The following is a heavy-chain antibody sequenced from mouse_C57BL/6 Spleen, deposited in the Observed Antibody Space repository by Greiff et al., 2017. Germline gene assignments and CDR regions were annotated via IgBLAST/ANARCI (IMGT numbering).Heavy chain of an antibody. D-gene: IGHD2-4*01. CDR3: ARDYDYDGPYYYARDY. V-gene: IGHV5-4*01. CDR2: ISDGGSYT. Sequence: EVKLVESGGGLVKPGGSLKLSCAASGFTFSSYAMSWVRQTPEKRLEWVATISDGGSYTYSPDNVKGRFTISRDNAKNNLYLQRSHLKSEDTAMYYCARDYDYDGPYYYARDYWGQGTSVTGSS. J-gene: IGHJ4*01. CDR1: GFTFSSYA.